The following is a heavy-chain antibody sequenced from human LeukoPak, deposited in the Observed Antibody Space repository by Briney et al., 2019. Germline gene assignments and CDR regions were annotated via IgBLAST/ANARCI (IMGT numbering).Heavy chain of an antibody. CDR2: INPNSGGT. Sequence: GASVKVSCKASGYTFTGYYMHWVRQAPGQGLEWMGRINPNSGGTNYAQKFQGRVTMTRDTSINTAYMDLSRLRSDDTAVYYWARERNSVFYFNVVAPPYFAYGGQGTLVTVSS. CDR3: ARERNSVFYFNVVAPPYFAY. J-gene: IGHJ4*02. CDR1: GYTFTGYY. V-gene: IGHV1-2*06. D-gene: IGHD2-21*01.